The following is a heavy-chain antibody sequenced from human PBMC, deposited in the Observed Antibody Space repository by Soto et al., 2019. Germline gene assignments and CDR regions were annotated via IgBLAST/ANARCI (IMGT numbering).Heavy chain of an antibody. Sequence: ASVKVSCKASGYTFTSYDINWVRQATGQGLEWMGWMNPNSGNTGYAQKFQGRVTMTRNTYISTAYIELSSLRSEDTAVYYCARAVTMVRGVIIKGKNYYYYMDVLGKGTTVTVSS. J-gene: IGHJ6*03. CDR3: ARAVTMVRGVIIKGKNYYYYMDV. CDR2: MNPNSGNT. D-gene: IGHD3-10*01. CDR1: GYTFTSYD. V-gene: IGHV1-8*01.